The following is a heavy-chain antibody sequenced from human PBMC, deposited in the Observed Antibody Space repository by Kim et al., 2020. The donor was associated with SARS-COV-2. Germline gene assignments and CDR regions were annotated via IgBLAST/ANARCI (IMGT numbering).Heavy chain of an antibody. CDR3: ASQKTYDFWSGYPYYYYGMDV. CDR2: INPSGGST. Sequence: ASVKVSCKASGYTFTSYYMHWVRQAPGQGLEWMGIINPSGGSTSYAQKFQGRVTMTRDTSTSTVYKELSSLRSEDTAVYYCASQKTYDFWSGYPYYYYGMDVWGQGTTVTVSS. V-gene: IGHV1-46*01. CDR1: GYTFTSYY. J-gene: IGHJ6*02. D-gene: IGHD3-3*01.